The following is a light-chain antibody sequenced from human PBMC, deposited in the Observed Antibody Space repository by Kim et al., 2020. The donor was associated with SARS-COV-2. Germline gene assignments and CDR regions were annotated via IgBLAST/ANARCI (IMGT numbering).Light chain of an antibody. J-gene: IGLJ3*02. V-gene: IGLV1-51*01. CDR1: SSHIGTNY. CDR3: GTWESSLSVWL. CDR2: DNN. Sequence: GQKLTIPCYGSSSHIGTNYVSWYQQLPGTVPKVLIYDNNKRPSGIPDRFSGSKSGTSGTLDITGHQTGDEADYYCGTWESSLSVWLFGGGTKVTVL.